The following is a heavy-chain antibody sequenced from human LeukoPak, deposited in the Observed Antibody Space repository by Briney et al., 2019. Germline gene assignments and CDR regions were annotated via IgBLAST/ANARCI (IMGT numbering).Heavy chain of an antibody. Sequence: QAGESLRLSCATSGFIFSNYGMHWARQAPGKGLEWVAVVSFDGSEKNYVDSVKGRFTISRDNSENTLYLQMNSLRAEDTAVYYCAKDPRIAAASPDSWGQGTLVTVSS. CDR2: VSFDGSEK. D-gene: IGHD6-6*01. V-gene: IGHV3-33*06. J-gene: IGHJ4*02. CDR1: GFIFSNYG. CDR3: AKDPRIAAASPDS.